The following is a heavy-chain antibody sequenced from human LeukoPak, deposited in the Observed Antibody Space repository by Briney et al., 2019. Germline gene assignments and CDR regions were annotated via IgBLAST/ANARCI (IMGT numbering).Heavy chain of an antibody. CDR3: ARDMAGYSYGSPFDY. J-gene: IGHJ4*02. Sequence: SETLSLTCTVSGYSISSGYYWGWIRQPPGKGLEWIGSIYHSGSTYYNPSLKSRVTISVDTSKNQFSLKLSSVTAADTAVYYCARDMAGYSYGSPFDYWGQGTLVTVSS. D-gene: IGHD5-18*01. CDR2: IYHSGST. CDR1: GYSISSGYY. V-gene: IGHV4-38-2*02.